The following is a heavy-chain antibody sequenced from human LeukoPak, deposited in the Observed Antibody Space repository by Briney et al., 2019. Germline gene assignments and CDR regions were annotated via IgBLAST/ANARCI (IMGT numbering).Heavy chain of an antibody. Sequence: GGSLRLSCAASGFTFSSYSMNWVRQAPGKWLEWVSSISSSSSYIYYADSVNCRFTISRDNAKNSLYLQMNSLRAEDTAVYYCARDLEGQWLVEGGYFDYWGQGTLVTVSS. D-gene: IGHD6-19*01. CDR2: ISSSSSYI. V-gene: IGHV3-21*01. J-gene: IGHJ4*02. CDR3: ARDLEGQWLVEGGYFDY. CDR1: GFTFSSYS.